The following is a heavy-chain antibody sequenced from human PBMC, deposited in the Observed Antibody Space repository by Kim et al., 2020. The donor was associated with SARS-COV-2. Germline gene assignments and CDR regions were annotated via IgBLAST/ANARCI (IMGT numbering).Heavy chain of an antibody. J-gene: IGHJ6*02. Sequence: SETLSLTCTVSGGSISSSSYYWGRIRQPPGKGLEWIGSIYYSGSTYYNPSLKSRVTISVDTSKNQFSLKLSSVTAADTAVYYCARVLSNSQLPSHNYYYYGMDVWGQGTTVTVSS. D-gene: IGHD2-2*01. CDR2: IYYSGST. CDR1: GGSISSSSYY. CDR3: ARVLSNSQLPSHNYYYYGMDV. V-gene: IGHV4-39*07.